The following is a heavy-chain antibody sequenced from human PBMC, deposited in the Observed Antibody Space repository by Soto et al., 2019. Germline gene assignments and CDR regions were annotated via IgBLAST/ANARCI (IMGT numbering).Heavy chain of an antibody. D-gene: IGHD3-10*01. CDR1: GFTFSSYG. V-gene: IGHV3-30*18. Sequence: QVQLVESGGGVVQPGRSLRLSCAASGFTFSSYGMHWVRQAPGKGLEWVAVISYDGSNKYYADSVKGRFTISRDNSKNTLYLQMNSLGAEDTAVYYCAKRYENGRGSGSPNDAFDIWGQGTMVTVSS. CDR3: AKRYENGRGSGSPNDAFDI. CDR2: ISYDGSNK. J-gene: IGHJ3*02.